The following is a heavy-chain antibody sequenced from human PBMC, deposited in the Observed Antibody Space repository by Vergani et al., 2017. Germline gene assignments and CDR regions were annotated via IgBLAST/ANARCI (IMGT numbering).Heavy chain of an antibody. Sequence: EMPLVQSGAAVRKPGESVKISCRTSGYNFDIYWIGWVRQMPGKGLEWMGIIYPGDSDTRYSPSFQGQVTISADKSISTAYLQWSSLKASDTAMYFCARLFFGEGPMGGMDVWGQGTTVTVSS. V-gene: IGHV5-51*01. CDR1: GYNFDIYW. D-gene: IGHD3-10*01. CDR2: IYPGDSDT. CDR3: ARLFFGEGPMGGMDV. J-gene: IGHJ6*02.